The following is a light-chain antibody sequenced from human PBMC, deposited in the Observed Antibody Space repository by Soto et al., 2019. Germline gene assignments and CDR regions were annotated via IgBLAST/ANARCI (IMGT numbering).Light chain of an antibody. J-gene: IGKJ1*01. CDR2: DAS. CDR1: QSISSW. V-gene: IGKV1-5*01. Sequence: DIPMTQSPSTLSASVGDRVTITCRASQSISSWLAWYQQKPGKAPKLLSYDASSLESGVPSRFSGSGSGTEFTLTISSLQPDDFATYYCQQYNSYLKTFGQGTKVDIK. CDR3: QQYNSYLKT.